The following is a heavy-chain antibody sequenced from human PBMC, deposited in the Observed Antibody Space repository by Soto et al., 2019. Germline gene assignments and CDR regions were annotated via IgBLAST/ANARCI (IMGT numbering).Heavy chain of an antibody. CDR3: ARGDYDVLSGYLSPGDF. D-gene: IGHD3-3*01. Sequence: PSDTLSLTCNGSCGSISSYYCIWILPPPLNGLEWIGYIYYSGSSYYNPSLKSRITISVDRSKNQFSLKVSSVTAADTAVYYCARGDYDVLSGYLSPGDFWGQGTLVTVSS. J-gene: IGHJ4*02. V-gene: IGHV4-59*04. CDR2: IYYSGSS. CDR1: CGSISSYY.